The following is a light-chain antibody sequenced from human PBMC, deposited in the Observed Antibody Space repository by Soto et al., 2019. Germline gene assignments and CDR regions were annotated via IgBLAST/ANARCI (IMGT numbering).Light chain of an antibody. J-gene: IGLJ2*01. V-gene: IGLV2-14*01. Sequence: QSVLTQPASVSGSPGQSITISCTGTSSDVGDYNYVSWYQQHPGKAPKLLIYDVTNLPSGVSNRFSGSKSGNTASLTISGLHAEDEADYYCSSYTNSVVVFGGGTKLTVL. CDR3: SSYTNSVVV. CDR2: DVT. CDR1: SSDVGDYNY.